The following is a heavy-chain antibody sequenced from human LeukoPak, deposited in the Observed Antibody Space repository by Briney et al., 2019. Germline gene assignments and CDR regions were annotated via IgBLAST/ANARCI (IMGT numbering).Heavy chain of an antibody. CDR3: ARDNSYSSIWYRVWRNWFDP. CDR1: GFTFSRYG. Sequence: SGGSLRLSCAASGFTFSRYGMHWVRQAPGKGLEWVAFIRYDGSNKYYADSVKGRFTISRDNSKNTLYLQMNSLRVVDTAVYYCARDNSYSSIWYRVWRNWFDPWGQGTLVTVSS. D-gene: IGHD6-13*01. CDR2: IRYDGSNK. J-gene: IGHJ5*02. V-gene: IGHV3-30*02.